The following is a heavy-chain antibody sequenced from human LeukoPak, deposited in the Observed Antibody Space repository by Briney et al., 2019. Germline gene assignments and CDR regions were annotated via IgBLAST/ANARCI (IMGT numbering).Heavy chain of an antibody. D-gene: IGHD3-3*01. CDR3: ARVDYDFWSGYIFDY. J-gene: IGHJ4*02. CDR1: GFTFSNAW. Sequence: GGSLRLSCAASGFTFSNAWMSWVRQAPGKGLEWVSYISSSSSTIYYADSVKGRFTISRDNAKNSLYLQMNSLRAEDTAVYYCARVDYDFWSGYIFDYWGQGTLVTVSS. V-gene: IGHV3-48*01. CDR2: ISSSSSTI.